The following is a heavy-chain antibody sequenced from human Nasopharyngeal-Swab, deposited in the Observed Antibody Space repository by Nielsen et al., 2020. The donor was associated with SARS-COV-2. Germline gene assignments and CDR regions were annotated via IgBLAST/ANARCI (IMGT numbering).Heavy chain of an antibody. CDR3: ASGPTVDIVATSFDY. Sequence: GESLKISCAASGFSFRSYWMHWVRQVPGEGLVWVSRIDTDGSITNYADSVKGRFTISRDNSKNTLYLQMNSLRAEDTAVYYCASGPTVDIVATSFDYWGQGPLVTVSS. D-gene: IGHD5-12*01. CDR2: IDTDGSIT. CDR1: GFSFRSYW. V-gene: IGHV3-74*01. J-gene: IGHJ4*02.